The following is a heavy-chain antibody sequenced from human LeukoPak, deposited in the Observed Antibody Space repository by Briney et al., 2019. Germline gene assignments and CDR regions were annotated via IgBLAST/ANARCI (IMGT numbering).Heavy chain of an antibody. Sequence: SETLSHTCSVSGGSISSSGYQWAWIRQPPGKGLEWIGTILYSGTSYYNPSLKSRVTISVDMSKNQFSLELNSVTAADTAVYYCARHHCSGGSCYGLGYCGQGTLVTVSS. CDR2: ILYSGTS. V-gene: IGHV4-39*01. CDR3: ARHHCSGGSCYGLGY. J-gene: IGHJ4*02. D-gene: IGHD2-15*01. CDR1: GGSISSSGYQ.